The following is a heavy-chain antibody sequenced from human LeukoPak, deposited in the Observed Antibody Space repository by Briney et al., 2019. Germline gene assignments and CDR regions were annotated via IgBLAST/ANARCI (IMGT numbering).Heavy chain of an antibody. CDR2: IRSKAYGGTT. J-gene: IGHJ4*02. Sequence: GGSLRLSCTASGFTFGYYAMSWFRQAPGKGLEWVGFIRSKAYGGTTEYAASVKGRFTISRDDSKSIAYLQMNSLKTEDTAVYYCTGRYYYDSSGYYPSSDYWGQGTLVTVSS. D-gene: IGHD3-22*01. CDR1: GFTFGYYA. V-gene: IGHV3-49*03. CDR3: TGRYYYDSSGYYPSSDY.